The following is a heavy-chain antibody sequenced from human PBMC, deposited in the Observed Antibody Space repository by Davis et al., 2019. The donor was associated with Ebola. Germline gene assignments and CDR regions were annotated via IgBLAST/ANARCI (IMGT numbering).Heavy chain of an antibody. V-gene: IGHV4-59*01. CDR3: ARGARTDWFLKPCDS. CDR2: IHDSGNT. CDR1: GFTFATCA. D-gene: IGHD3-9*01. J-gene: IGHJ4*02. Sequence: PGGSLRLSCAASGFTFATCAMSWVRQAPGKGLEWIGSIHDSGNTNYNPSLESRVTISIEASKQQFSLRLTSVTAADTAIYYCARGARTDWFLKPCDSWGQGTLVTVSS.